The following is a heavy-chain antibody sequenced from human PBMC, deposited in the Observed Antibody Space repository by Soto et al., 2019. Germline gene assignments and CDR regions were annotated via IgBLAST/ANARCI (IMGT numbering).Heavy chain of an antibody. CDR3: ARMETFGSLNWFDP. V-gene: IGHV1-8*01. CDR2: MNPGSGDT. J-gene: IGHJ5*02. Sequence: ASVKVSCQASGYRFTNNDVSWVRQATGQGLEWMGWMNPGSGDTGYAQKFQGRVTMTRDISIATAYMELSSLRSDDTAIYYCARMETFGSLNWFDPWGQGTLVTVSS. CDR1: GYRFTNND. D-gene: IGHD3-16*01.